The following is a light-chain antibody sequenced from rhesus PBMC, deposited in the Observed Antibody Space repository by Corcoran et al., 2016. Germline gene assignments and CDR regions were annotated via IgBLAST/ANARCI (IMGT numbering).Light chain of an antibody. Sequence: DIQMTQSPSSLSASVGDRVTITCRASENVNNYLNWYQQKPGKAPKLLIYKASTLQSGVPSRFSGRGTGTDYTFTISGLHPEDVATYYCQHGYGTPFTFGPGTKLVIK. CDR1: ENVNNY. CDR2: KAS. J-gene: IGKJ3*01. CDR3: QHGYGTPFT. V-gene: IGKV1-74*01.